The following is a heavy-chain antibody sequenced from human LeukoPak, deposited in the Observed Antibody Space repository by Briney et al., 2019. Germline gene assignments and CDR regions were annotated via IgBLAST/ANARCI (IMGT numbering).Heavy chain of an antibody. CDR1: VFILCHPG. V-gene: IGHV3-33*01. CDR3: ARDAQRGFDYSNSLKN. J-gene: IGHJ4*01. Sequence: PGGSLRVSCAAPVFILCHPGMHWVRQAPGEGLGWVSVIWSDARIRFYADSVKGRFTISRDNSHNKVLLQMNSHSVKATAIYYCARDAQRGFDYSNSLKNWGHGTLVTVSS. CDR2: IWSDARIR. D-gene: IGHD4-11*01.